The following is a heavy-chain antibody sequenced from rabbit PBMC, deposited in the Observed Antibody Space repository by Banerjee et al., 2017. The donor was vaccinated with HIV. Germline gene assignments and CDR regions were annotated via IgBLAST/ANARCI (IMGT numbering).Heavy chain of an antibody. CDR3: ARGGLSFFNL. Sequence: QQQLEESGGGLVKPGGTLTLTCKASGIDFSSYWICWVRQAPGKGLEWIACMDAGSSGSTNYASWAKGRFTISKTSSTTVTLQMTSLTAADTATYFCARGGLSFFNLWGQGTLVTVS. J-gene: IGHJ4*01. D-gene: IGHD5-1*01. V-gene: IGHV1S45*01. CDR1: GIDFSSYW. CDR2: MDAGSSGST.